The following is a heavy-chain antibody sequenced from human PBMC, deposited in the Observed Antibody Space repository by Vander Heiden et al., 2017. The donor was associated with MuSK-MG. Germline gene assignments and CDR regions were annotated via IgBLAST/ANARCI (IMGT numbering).Heavy chain of an antibody. CDR1: GVTVTRNY. V-gene: IGHV3-66*01. D-gene: IGHD2-21*01. Sequence: AQLVQSGGGLVQPGGSLRLSCAASGVTVTRNYMSWVRQAPGKGLEWVSVIYRSGETYYADSVKDRFTISRDSSMNTLYLQMNSLRAEDTAIYFCARGAVINYFDYWGQGTLVTVSS. CDR3: ARGAVINYFDY. J-gene: IGHJ4*02. CDR2: IYRSGET.